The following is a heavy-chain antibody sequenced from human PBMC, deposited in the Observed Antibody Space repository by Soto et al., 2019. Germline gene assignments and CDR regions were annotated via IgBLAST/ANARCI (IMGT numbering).Heavy chain of an antibody. CDR3: VRDGTKTLRDWFDP. CDR2: IYATGTT. V-gene: IGHV4-4*07. J-gene: IGHJ5*02. CDR1: GASISGFY. Sequence: QVRLQESGPGLVKPSETLSLTCTVSGASISGFYWSWIRKSAGKGLEWIGRIYATGTTDYNPSLKSRVMMSVDTSKKQFSRKLRSVTAADTAVYYCVRDGTKTLRDWFDPWGQGISVTVSS. D-gene: IGHD1-1*01.